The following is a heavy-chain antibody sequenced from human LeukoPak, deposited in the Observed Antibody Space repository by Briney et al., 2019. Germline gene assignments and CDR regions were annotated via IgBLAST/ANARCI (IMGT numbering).Heavy chain of an antibody. CDR3: ARGRSSSWYDLYYFDY. CDR2: ISSSGSTI. J-gene: IGHJ4*02. Sequence: GGSLRLSCAASGFTFSDYYMSWIRQAPGKGLEWVSYISSSGSTIYYADSVKGRFTISRDNAKNSLYLQMNSLRAADTAVYYCARGRSSSWYDLYYFDYWGQGTLVTVSS. V-gene: IGHV3-11*01. CDR1: GFTFSDYY. D-gene: IGHD6-13*01.